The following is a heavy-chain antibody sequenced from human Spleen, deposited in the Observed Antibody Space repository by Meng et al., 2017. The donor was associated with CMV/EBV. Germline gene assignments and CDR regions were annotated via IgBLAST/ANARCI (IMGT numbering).Heavy chain of an antibody. Sequence: SQTLSLTCAISGDSVSSTGAAWNWIRQSPSRGLEWLGRTYLRSKWYDDYAVSVKSRITINPDTSKNQFSLKLSSVTAADTAVYYCARIPTDYYYGMDVWGQGTTVTVSS. J-gene: IGHJ6*02. D-gene: IGHD2-2*02. CDR2: TYLRSKWYD. V-gene: IGHV6-1*01. CDR3: ARIPTDYYYGMDV. CDR1: GDSVSSTGAA.